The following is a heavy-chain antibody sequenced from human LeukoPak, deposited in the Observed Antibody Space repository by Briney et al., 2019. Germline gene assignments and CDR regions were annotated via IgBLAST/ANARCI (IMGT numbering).Heavy chain of an antibody. J-gene: IGHJ4*02. Sequence: ASVKVSCKASGYTFTSYGISWVRQAPGQGLEWMGWMNPNSGNTGYAQRFQGRVTMTRNTSISTAYMELSSLRSEDTAVYYCARAYSSGLIDYWGQGTLVTVSS. CDR3: ARAYSSGLIDY. CDR2: MNPNSGNT. V-gene: IGHV1-8*02. D-gene: IGHD6-19*01. CDR1: GYTFTSYG.